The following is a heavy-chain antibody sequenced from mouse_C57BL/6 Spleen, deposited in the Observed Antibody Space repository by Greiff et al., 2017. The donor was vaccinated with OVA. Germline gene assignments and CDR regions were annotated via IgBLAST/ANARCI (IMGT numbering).Heavy chain of an antibody. CDR2: IDPSDSYT. D-gene: IGHD3-2*02. V-gene: IGHV1-50*01. CDR3: ARGQLRGGFAY. J-gene: IGHJ3*01. CDR1: GYTFTSYW. Sequence: VQLQQPGAELVKPGASVKLSCKASGYTFTSYWMQWVKQRPGQGLEWIGEIDPSDSYTNYNQKFKGKATLTVDTSSSTAYMQLSSLTSEDSAVYYCARGQLRGGFAYWGQGTLVTVSA.